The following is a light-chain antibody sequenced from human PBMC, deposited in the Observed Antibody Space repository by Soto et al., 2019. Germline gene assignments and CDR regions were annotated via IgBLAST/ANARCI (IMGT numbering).Light chain of an antibody. J-gene: IGKJ5*01. CDR3: QQYSSVIT. CDR1: QGISSY. V-gene: IGKV1-27*01. Sequence: DIQMTQSPSSLSASVGDRVTITCRASQGISSYLAWYQQKLGKVHKLLISAASTLQSGVPSRFTGSGSGTDFTLTISSPQTEDGATYYCQQYSSVITFGQGTRLE. CDR2: AAS.